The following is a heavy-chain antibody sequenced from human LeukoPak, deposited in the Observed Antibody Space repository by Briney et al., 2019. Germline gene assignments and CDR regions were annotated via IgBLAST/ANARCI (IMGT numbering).Heavy chain of an antibody. V-gene: IGHV1-18*01. CDR1: VYNLRNYG. D-gene: IGHD5-18*01. J-gene: IGHJ3*02. CDR2: ITAGNGNT. Sequence: ASVKVSCKASVYNLRNYGIGWVRQAPRPPLEGMGWITAGNGNTNYAQKVQGRVTMTTDTSTSTAYMELRRLRSDDTAVYFCARDSARGYSYGYNAFDIWGQGTMVTVSS. CDR3: ARDSARGYSYGYNAFDI.